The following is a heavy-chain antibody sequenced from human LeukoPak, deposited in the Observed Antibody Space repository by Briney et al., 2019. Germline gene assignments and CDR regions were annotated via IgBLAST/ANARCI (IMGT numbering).Heavy chain of an antibody. CDR2: ISYDGSNK. V-gene: IGHV3-30*04. D-gene: IGHD3-22*01. J-gene: IGHJ4*02. CDR1: GFTFSSYA. CDR3: ARGGYYYDSSGYSLGDY. Sequence: GGSLRLSCAASGFTFSSYAMHWVRQAPGKGLEWVAVISYDGSNKYYADSVKGRFTISRDNSKNTLYLQMNSLRAEDTAVYYCARGGYYYDSSGYSLGDYWGQGTLVTVSS.